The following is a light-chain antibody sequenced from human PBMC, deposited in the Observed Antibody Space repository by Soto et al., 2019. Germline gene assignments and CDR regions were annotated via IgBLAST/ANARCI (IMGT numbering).Light chain of an antibody. Sequence: QLVLTQPPSVSGAPGQKVTISCTGGSSNIGAGYDVNWYQQLPGTAPKLLISGISDRPSGVPDRFSGSKSGTSASLAITGLQAEDETDYYCQSIDSGLSGYVFGTGTKLTVL. V-gene: IGLV1-40*01. CDR3: QSIDSGLSGYV. CDR2: GIS. J-gene: IGLJ1*01. CDR1: SSNIGAGYD.